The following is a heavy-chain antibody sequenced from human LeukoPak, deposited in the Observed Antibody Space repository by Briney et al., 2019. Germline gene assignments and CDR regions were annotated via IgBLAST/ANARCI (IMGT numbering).Heavy chain of an antibody. CDR3: ARFKRGSYFFDY. J-gene: IGHJ4*02. Sequence: TSETLSLTCTVSGGSISSYYWSWIRQPPGKGLEWIGYIYYSGSTNYNPSLESRVTISVDTSKNQFSLKLSSVTAADTAVYYCARFKRGSYFFDYWGQGTLVTVSS. CDR1: GGSISSYY. V-gene: IGHV4-59*01. CDR2: IYYSGST. D-gene: IGHD1-26*01.